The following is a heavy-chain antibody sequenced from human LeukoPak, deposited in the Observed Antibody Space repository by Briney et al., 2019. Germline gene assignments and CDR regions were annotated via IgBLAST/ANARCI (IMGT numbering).Heavy chain of an antibody. CDR2: INPNSGGT. CDR3: ARSVYSSSSSDY. Sequence: ASVKVSCKASGYTFTSYYMHWVRQAPGQGLEWMGWINPNSGGTNYAQKFQGRVTMTRDTSISTAYMELSRLRSDDTAVYYCARSVYSSSSSDYWGQGTLVTVSS. V-gene: IGHV1-2*02. J-gene: IGHJ4*02. CDR1: GYTFTSYY. D-gene: IGHD6-6*01.